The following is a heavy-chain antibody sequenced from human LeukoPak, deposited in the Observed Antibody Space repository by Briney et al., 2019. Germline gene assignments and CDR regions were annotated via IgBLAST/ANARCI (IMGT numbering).Heavy chain of an antibody. CDR3: XXXXHSLTGRNFDY. J-gene: IGHJ4*02. CDR1: GFTFSDFS. Sequence: PGGSLRLSCAASGFTFSDFSANWVRQTPGKGLEWVSYISSSGNTIYYANSVEGRFTISRDNAKKSLYLQMNSLRAEDTALYYCXXXXHSLTGRNFDYWGQGALVSVSS. CDR2: ISSSGNTI. V-gene: IGHV3-48*01. D-gene: IGHD3-3*02.